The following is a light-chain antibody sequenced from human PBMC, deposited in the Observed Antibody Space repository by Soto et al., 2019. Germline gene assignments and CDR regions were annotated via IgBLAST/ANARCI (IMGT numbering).Light chain of an antibody. CDR2: DAS. J-gene: IGKJ5*01. CDR3: QQYGSSPIT. CDR1: QSISTN. V-gene: IGKV3-20*01. Sequence: ETVMSQTPATPSVSPGDRATLSCRASQSISTNLAWYQQKPGQAPRLLIYDASTRATGIPARFSGSGSGTDFTLTISRLEPEDFAVYYCQQYGSSPITFGQGTRLEI.